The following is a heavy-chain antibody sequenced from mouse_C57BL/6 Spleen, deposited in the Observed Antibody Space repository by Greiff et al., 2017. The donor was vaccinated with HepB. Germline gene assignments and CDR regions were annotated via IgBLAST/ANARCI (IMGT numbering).Heavy chain of an antibody. Sequence: VQLQQPGAELVMPGASVKLSCKASGYTFTSYWMHWVKQRPGQGLEWIGEIDPSDSYTNYNQKFKGKSTLTVDQSSSTAYMQLISLTSEDSAVYYCARKGYSNYYAMDYWGQGTSVTVSS. CDR2: IDPSDSYT. V-gene: IGHV1-69*01. J-gene: IGHJ4*01. D-gene: IGHD2-5*01. CDR1: GYTFTSYW. CDR3: ARKGYSNYYAMDY.